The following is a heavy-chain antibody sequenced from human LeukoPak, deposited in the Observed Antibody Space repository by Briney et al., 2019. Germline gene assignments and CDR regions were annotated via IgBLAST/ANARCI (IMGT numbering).Heavy chain of an antibody. CDR2: IKSKGDGETI. Sequence: PGGSLRLSCAASGFTFTNAWMSWVRQAPGKGLEWVGRIKSKGDGETIDNAAPVKGRFTMSRDDSKATLYLQMNSLRAEDTAVYYCTTDLGLTMIRGVIVYWGQGALVTVSS. CDR1: GFTFTNAW. CDR3: TTDLGLTMIRGVIVY. D-gene: IGHD3-10*01. V-gene: IGHV3-15*01. J-gene: IGHJ4*02.